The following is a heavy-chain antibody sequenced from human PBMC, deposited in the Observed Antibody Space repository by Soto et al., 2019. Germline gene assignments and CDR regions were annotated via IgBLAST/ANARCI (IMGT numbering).Heavy chain of an antibody. J-gene: IGHJ4*02. D-gene: IGHD3-22*01. CDR1: GVSISDTSYY. CDR3: ARDGGYYDSSGYYSYFDY. Sequence: PSETLSLTCTVSGVSISDTSYYWGWIRQPPGKGLEWIGTIYYSGSTYYSPSLKSRVTISVDTSKNQFSLKLSSVTAADTAVYYFARDGGYYDSSGYYSYFDYWGQGTLVTVSS. V-gene: IGHV4-39*07. CDR2: IYYSGST.